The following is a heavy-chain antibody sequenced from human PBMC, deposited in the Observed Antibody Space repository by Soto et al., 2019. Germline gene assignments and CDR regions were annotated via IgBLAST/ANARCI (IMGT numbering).Heavy chain of an antibody. CDR3: AHRVNMARGPYNYFGP. CDR1: GFSLTTGVG. J-gene: IGHJ5*02. Sequence: SGPTLVNPTQTLTLTCSVSGFSLTTGVGVGWIRQPPGKALKWLAIIYWNDEKLYNPSLKTRLTITKDTSKNQVVRTVTDMDPVDTATYYCAHRVNMARGPYNYFGPWGQGTLVTVSS. V-gene: IGHV2-5*01. D-gene: IGHD3-10*01. CDR2: IYWNDEK.